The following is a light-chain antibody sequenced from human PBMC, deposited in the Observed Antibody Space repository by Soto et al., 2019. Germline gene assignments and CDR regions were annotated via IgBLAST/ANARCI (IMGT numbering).Light chain of an antibody. CDR1: QSVGSNY. CDR2: GSS. J-gene: IGKJ1*01. Sequence: EIVMTQSPGTLSLSPGERATLSCRASQSVGSNYLAWYQQKPGQAPRLLIYGSSSRATGIPDRFSGSGSGTDFTLTISRLVPEDFAVYYCQQYGSSLRTFGQGTKVDIK. CDR3: QQYGSSLRT. V-gene: IGKV3-20*01.